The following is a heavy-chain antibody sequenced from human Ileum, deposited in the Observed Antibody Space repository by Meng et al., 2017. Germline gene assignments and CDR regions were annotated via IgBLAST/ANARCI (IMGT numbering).Heavy chain of an antibody. CDR2: IHHSGST. D-gene: IGHD2-21*01. J-gene: IGHJ4*02. Sequence: QGRLTEAGPGLVKPSGTLSLTCAVAGGSISFGYWWSWVRQPPGQGLEWIGEIHHSGSTNYNPSLKSRVTLSVDNSNNQFSLSLTSVTAADTAVYYCARNGDYSADHWGQGILVTVSS. V-gene: IGHV4-4*02. CDR3: ARNGDYSADH. CDR1: GGSISFGYW.